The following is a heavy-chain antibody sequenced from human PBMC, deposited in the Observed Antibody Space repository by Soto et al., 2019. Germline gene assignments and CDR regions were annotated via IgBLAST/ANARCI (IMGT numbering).Heavy chain of an antibody. CDR1: GFTFSNY. CDR2: LYPDGRA. V-gene: IGHV3-53*01. J-gene: IGHJ4*02. D-gene: IGHD3-22*01. Sequence: GGSLRLSCAPSGFTFSNYLTWVRQAPGRGLKWVSVLYPDGRAYYADSVKGRFTISTDNSKNSVYLQMNTLRAEDTAVYYCARGLGREYLDNRGYFHLDYWGQGTLVTVSS. CDR3: ARGLGREYLDNRGYFHLDY.